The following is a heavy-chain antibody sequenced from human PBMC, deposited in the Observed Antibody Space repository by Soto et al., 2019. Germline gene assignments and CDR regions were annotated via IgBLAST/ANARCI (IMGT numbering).Heavy chain of an antibody. J-gene: IGHJ4*02. CDR2: ISHYETKK. Sequence: QVQLVESGGGVVQPGRSLRLSCAASGFSFSDYGMHWVRQAPGKGLEWVAVISHYETKKYFEDSVKGRFTISRDNAKKMVYLQLNSLRPEDTAVYYCAKAWVGGRNRYQLDKWGQGTLVIVSS. V-gene: IGHV3-30*18. CDR3: AKAWVGGRNRYQLDK. D-gene: IGHD1-26*01. CDR1: GFSFSDYG.